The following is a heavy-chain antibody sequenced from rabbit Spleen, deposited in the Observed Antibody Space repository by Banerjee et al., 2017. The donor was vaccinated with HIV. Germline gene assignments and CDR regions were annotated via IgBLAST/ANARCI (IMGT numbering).Heavy chain of an antibody. J-gene: IGHJ6*01. Sequence: QSLEESGGDLVKPGASLTLTCTASGFDLSSNYYMCWVRQAPGKGLEWIGTFYAGSDGITAYASWAKGRFTISKTSSTTLTLQMTSLTAADTATYFCARTTYGYDDYADLYYAAMDLWGPGTLVTVS. CDR1: GFDLSSNYY. CDR2: FYAGSDGIT. V-gene: IGHV1S40*01. CDR3: ARTTYGYDDYADLYYAAMDL. D-gene: IGHD6-1*01.